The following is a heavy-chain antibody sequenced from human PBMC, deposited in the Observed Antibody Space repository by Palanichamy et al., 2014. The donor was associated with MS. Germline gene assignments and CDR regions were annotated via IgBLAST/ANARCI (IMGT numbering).Heavy chain of an antibody. CDR2: IDRNSGGT. D-gene: IGHD5-18*01. J-gene: IGHJ4*02. CDR3: ARRGSYGYDY. CDR1: GYTFTGYY. Sequence: QAQLVQSGAEVKKSGASVKVSCKTSGYTFTGYYMHWVRQAPGQGLEWMGWIDRNSGGTNYAQKFEGRVTMTRDTSISTAYMELSTLRSDDTAVYYCARRGSYGYDYWGQGTLVTVSS. V-gene: IGHV1-2*02.